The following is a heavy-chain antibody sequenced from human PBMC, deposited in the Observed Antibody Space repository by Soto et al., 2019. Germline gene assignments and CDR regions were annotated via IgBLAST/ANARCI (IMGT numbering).Heavy chain of an antibody. Sequence: GGSLRLSCAASGFTFSSYGMHWVRQAPGKGLEWVAVIWYDGSNKYYADSVKGRFTISRDNSKNTLYLQMNSLRAEDTAVYYCARDEYSYGLTEYYYYYGMDVWGQGTTVTVSS. CDR1: GFTFSSYG. CDR3: ARDEYSYGLTEYYYYYGMDV. D-gene: IGHD5-18*01. J-gene: IGHJ6*02. CDR2: IWYDGSNK. V-gene: IGHV3-33*01.